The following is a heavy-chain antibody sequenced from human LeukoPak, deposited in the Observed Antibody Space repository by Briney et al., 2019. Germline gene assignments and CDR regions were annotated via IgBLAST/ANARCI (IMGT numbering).Heavy chain of an antibody. CDR3: ARDEVSGGWYNR. J-gene: IGHJ4*02. Sequence: ASVKVSCKASGYTFTSRGFSWLRQALGQGLEWMGWINADSGNTNYAQKLQGRVTLTTDTSTNTAYMELRSLRSDDTAVYYCARDEVSGGWYNRWGQGTLVTVSS. CDR2: INADSGNT. CDR1: GYTFTSRG. D-gene: IGHD6-19*01. V-gene: IGHV1-18*04.